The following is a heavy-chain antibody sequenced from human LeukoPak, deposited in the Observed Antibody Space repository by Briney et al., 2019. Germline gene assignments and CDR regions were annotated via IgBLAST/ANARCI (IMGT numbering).Heavy chain of an antibody. Sequence: QTGGSLRLSCAASGFTFDDYAMHWVRQAPGKGLEWVSLISWDGGSTYYADSVKGRFTISRDNSKNSLYLQMNSLRAEDTALYYCAKVGDYGDNYYMDVWGKGTTVTVSS. D-gene: IGHD4-17*01. CDR2: ISWDGGST. CDR1: GFTFDDYA. CDR3: AKVGDYGDNYYMDV. V-gene: IGHV3-43D*03. J-gene: IGHJ6*03.